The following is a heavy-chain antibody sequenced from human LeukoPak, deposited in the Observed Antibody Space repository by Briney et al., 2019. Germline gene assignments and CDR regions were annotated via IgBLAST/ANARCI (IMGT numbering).Heavy chain of an antibody. D-gene: IGHD3-10*02. J-gene: IGHJ4*02. CDR1: GFTFTSYG. CDR3: ARCSLAFFDY. Sequence: GGSLRLSCAPSGFTFTSYGMHWVRQAPGTGLEWVAVIWYDGSNKFYADSVKGRFAISRDNSKKTLYLEMNSLRAEDTAVYYCARCSLAFFDYWGQGTLVTVSS. V-gene: IGHV3-33*01. CDR2: IWYDGSNK.